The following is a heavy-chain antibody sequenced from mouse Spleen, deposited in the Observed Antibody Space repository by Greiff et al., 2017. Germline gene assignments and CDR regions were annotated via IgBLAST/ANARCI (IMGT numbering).Heavy chain of an antibody. Sequence: DVKLQESGPGLVKPSQSLSLTCSVTGYSITSGYYWNWIRQFPGNKLEWMGYISYDGSNNYNPSLKNRISITRDTSKNQFFLKLNSVTTEDTATYYCASDGSSFYFDYWGQGTTLTVSS. V-gene: IGHV3-6*01. CDR3: ASDGSSFYFDY. D-gene: IGHD1-1*01. CDR1: GYSITSGYY. CDR2: ISYDGSN. J-gene: IGHJ2*01.